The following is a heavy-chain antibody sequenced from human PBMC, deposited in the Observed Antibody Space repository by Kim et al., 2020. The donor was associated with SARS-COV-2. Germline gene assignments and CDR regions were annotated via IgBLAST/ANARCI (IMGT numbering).Heavy chain of an antibody. Sequence: ASVKVSCKASGYTFTSYAMHWVRQAPGQRLEWMGCINAGNGNTKYSQKFQGRVTITRDTSASTAYMELSSLRSEDTAVYYCARKYCSGGSCYSEWYFDLWGRGTLVTVSS. J-gene: IGHJ2*01. CDR2: INAGNGNT. CDR3: ARKYCSGGSCYSEWYFDL. V-gene: IGHV1-3*01. D-gene: IGHD2-15*01. CDR1: GYTFTSYA.